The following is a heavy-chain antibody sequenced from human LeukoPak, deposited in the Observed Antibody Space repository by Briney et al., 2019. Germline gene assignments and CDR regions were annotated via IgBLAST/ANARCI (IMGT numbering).Heavy chain of an antibody. CDR1: GFTFGDYA. CDR2: IRSKAYGGTT. J-gene: IGHJ4*02. V-gene: IGHV3-49*04. CDR3: TRADPAPYYYDSSGYYYPDY. Sequence: PGGSLRPSCTASGFTFGDYAMSWVRQAPGKGLEWVGFIRSKAYGGTTEYAASVKGRFTISRDDSKSIAYLQMNSLKTEDTAVYYCTRADPAPYYYDSSGYYYPDYWGQGTLVTVSS. D-gene: IGHD3-22*01.